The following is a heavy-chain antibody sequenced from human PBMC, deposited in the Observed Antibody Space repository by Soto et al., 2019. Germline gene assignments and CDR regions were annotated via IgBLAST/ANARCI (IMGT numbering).Heavy chain of an antibody. J-gene: IGHJ3*02. CDR2: IYPGDSDT. V-gene: IGHV5-51*01. Sequence: GSSLKSSCKGSGYSYSKCWMAWCRQMHGQGLEWMGSIYPGDSDTTYNPSVQGHVTISVDESINTAYLQWASLEASDTAMYYCARQKLWMATINNDAFDIWGQGIMVTVSS. D-gene: IGHD2-21*01. CDR1: GYSYSKCW. CDR3: ARQKLWMATINNDAFDI.